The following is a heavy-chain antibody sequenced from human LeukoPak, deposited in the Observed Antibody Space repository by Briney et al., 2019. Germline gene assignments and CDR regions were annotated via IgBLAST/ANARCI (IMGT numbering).Heavy chain of an antibody. V-gene: IGHV4-39*07. D-gene: IGHD3-22*01. CDR3: ARLKYYDSSGYSDYWYFDL. J-gene: IGHJ2*01. CDR2: IYYSGST. CDR1: GGSISGANFY. Sequence: SETLSLTCTVSGGSISGANFYWSWIRPPPGKGLEWIGSIYYSGSTYYNPSLKSRVTISVDTSKNQFSLKLSSVTAADTAVYYCARLKYYDSSGYSDYWYFDLWGRATLVTVSS.